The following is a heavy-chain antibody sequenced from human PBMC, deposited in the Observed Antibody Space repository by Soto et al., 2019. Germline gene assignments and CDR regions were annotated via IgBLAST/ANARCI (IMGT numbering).Heavy chain of an antibody. D-gene: IGHD3-10*01. CDR2: IWYDGSNK. J-gene: IGHJ4*02. CDR1: GFTFSSYG. Sequence: GGSLRLSCAASGFTFSSYGMHWVRQAPGKGLEWVAVIWYDGSNKYYADSVKGRFTISRDNSKNTLYLQMNSLRAEDTAVYYCARDSFFREKDRGIFDYWGQGTLVTVSS. V-gene: IGHV3-33*01. CDR3: ARDSFFREKDRGIFDY.